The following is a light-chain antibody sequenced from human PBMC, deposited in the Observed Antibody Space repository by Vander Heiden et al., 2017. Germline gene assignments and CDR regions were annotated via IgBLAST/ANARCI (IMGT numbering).Light chain of an antibody. Sequence: AIQLTQSPSSLSASVGDRVTITCRASQGISSALAWYQQKPGKAPKLLIYDASSFESPVPSTLSGSRSGTDFTLTISSLQPEDFATYYSQQVNTYPRVFGHGTKVDIK. CDR2: DAS. V-gene: IGKV1-13*02. CDR1: QGISSA. J-gene: IGKJ3*01. CDR3: QQVNTYPRV.